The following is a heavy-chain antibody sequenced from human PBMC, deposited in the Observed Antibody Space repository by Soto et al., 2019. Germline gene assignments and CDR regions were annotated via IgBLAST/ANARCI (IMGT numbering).Heavy chain of an antibody. CDR3: ARVNYGDYDWFDP. V-gene: IGHV4-30-4*01. CDR1: GGSISSGDYY. D-gene: IGHD4-17*01. J-gene: IGHJ5*02. Sequence: QVQLQESGPGLVKPSQTLSLTCTVPGGSISSGDYYWSWIRQPPGKGLEWVGYIYYSGSTYYNPSLKSRVTISVDTSKNQFSLKLSSVAAADTAVYYCARVNYGDYDWFDPWGQGTLVTVSS. CDR2: IYYSGST.